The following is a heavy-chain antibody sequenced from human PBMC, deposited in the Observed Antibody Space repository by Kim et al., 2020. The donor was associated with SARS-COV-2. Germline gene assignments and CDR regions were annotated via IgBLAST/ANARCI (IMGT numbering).Heavy chain of an antibody. CDR2: IYYSGST. D-gene: IGHD3-3*01. Sequence: SETLSLTCTVSRGSISHYYWSWIRQPPGKGLEWIGYIYYSGSTNYNPSLKSRVTISVDKSRNQFSLKLRSVTAADTAVYYCARDFPRVYDFWSGDGYF. CDR3: ARDFPRVYDFWSGDGYF. CDR1: RGSISHYY. J-gene: IGHJ2*01. V-gene: IGHV4-59*01.